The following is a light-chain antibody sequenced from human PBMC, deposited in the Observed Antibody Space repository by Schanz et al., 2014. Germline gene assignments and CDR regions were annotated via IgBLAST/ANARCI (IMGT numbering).Light chain of an antibody. V-gene: IGLV2-8*01. CDR1: SSDVGGTNY. Sequence: QSALTQPASVPGSPGQSITLSCTGTSSDVGGTNYVSWYQQHPGKVPKLMIYEVSKRPSGVPDRFSGSKSGNTASLTVSGLQAEDEADYYCSSYAGSNSVVFGGGTKLTVL. J-gene: IGLJ2*01. CDR2: EVS. CDR3: SSYAGSNSVV.